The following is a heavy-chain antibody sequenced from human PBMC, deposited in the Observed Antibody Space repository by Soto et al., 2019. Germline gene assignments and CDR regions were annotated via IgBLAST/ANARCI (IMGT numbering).Heavy chain of an antibody. Sequence: HPGGSLRLSCAASGFTFSSYAMSWVRQAPGKGLEWVSAISGSGGSTYYADSVKGRFTISRDNSENTLYLQMNSLRAEDTAVYYCAKAIGYSSGWYEGYYYYGMDVWGQGTTVTVS. D-gene: IGHD6-19*01. J-gene: IGHJ6*02. CDR1: GFTFSSYA. V-gene: IGHV3-23*01. CDR3: AKAIGYSSGWYEGYYYYGMDV. CDR2: ISGSGGST.